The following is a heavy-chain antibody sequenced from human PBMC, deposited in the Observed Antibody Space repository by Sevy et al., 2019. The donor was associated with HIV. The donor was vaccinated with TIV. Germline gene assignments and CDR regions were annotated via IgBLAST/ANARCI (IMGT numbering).Heavy chain of an antibody. CDR3: ARERLQFHDTFDI. CDR2: TNHSGST. CDR1: GGSFSGYY. J-gene: IGHJ3*02. D-gene: IGHD6-25*01. V-gene: IGHV4-34*01. Sequence: SETLSLTCGVYGGSFSGYYWSWIRQPPGKGLEWIGETNHSGSTNCNPSLKSRVTISVDTSKNQFSLRLNSVTAADTAVYYCARERLQFHDTFDIWDQGTMVTVSS.